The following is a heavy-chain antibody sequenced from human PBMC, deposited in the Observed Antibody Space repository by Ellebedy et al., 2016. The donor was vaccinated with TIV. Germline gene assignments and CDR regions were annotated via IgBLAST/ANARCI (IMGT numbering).Heavy chain of an antibody. CDR1: GFTFSTYA. CDR2: ISGNGATT. D-gene: IGHD4-23*01. CDR3: AKALFGGHDY. J-gene: IGHJ4*02. Sequence: GGSLRLXCAASGFTFSTYAMNWVRQAPGKGLEVVSAISGNGATTYYADSGKGRFTISRDNSKNTLYLQMTSLRADDTAVYYCAKALFGGHDYWGQGTLVTVSS. V-gene: IGHV3-23*01.